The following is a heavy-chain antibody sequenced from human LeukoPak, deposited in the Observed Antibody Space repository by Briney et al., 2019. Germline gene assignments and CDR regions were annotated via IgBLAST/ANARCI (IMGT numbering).Heavy chain of an antibody. D-gene: IGHD3-10*01. CDR2: ISYDGSNK. CDR1: GFTFSSYG. V-gene: IGHV3-30*18. CDR3: ANNGITMVRGVTTAYYYYYMDV. Sequence: GGSLRLSCAASGFTFSSYGMHWVRQAPGKGLEWVAVISYDGSNKYYADSVKGRFTISRDNYKNTLYLQMNSLRAEDKVVYYCANNGITMVRGVTTAYYYYYMDVWGKGTTVTVSS. J-gene: IGHJ6*03.